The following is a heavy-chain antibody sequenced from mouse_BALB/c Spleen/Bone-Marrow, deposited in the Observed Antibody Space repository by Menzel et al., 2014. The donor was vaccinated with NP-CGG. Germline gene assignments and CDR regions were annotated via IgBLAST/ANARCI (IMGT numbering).Heavy chain of an antibody. CDR3: ARSEGNYAMDY. CDR2: IYPGDGDT. Sequence: VKLVDSGAELARPGASVKLSCKASGYTFTSYWMQWVKQRPGQGLEWIGAIYPGDGDTRYTQKFKGKATLTAGKSSSTAYMQLSSLASEDSAVYYCARSEGNYAMDYWGQGTSVTVSS. CDR1: GYTFTSYW. V-gene: IGHV1-87*01. J-gene: IGHJ4*01.